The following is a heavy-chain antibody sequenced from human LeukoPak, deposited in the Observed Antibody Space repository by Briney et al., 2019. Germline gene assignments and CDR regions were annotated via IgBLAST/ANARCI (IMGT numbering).Heavy chain of an antibody. Sequence: ASVKVSCKASGYTFTSYDINWVRQATRQGLEWMGWMNPNSGNTGYAQKFQGRVTMTRNTSISTAYMELSSLRSEDTAVYYCARGKRPTCAFRGVIHYYYYGMDVWGQGTTVTVSS. CDR3: ARGKRPTCAFRGVIHYYYYGMDV. V-gene: IGHV1-8*01. CDR2: MNPNSGNT. CDR1: GYTFTSYD. D-gene: IGHD3-10*01. J-gene: IGHJ6*02.